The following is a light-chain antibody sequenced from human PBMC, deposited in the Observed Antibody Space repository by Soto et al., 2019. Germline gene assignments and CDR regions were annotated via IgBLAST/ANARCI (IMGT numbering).Light chain of an antibody. J-gene: IGLJ2*01. CDR3: SSCADSISAPV. V-gene: IGLV1-44*01. Sequence: QSVLTQPPSASGTPGQRVSISCSGGSSNLGSNPVNWYLHLPGTAPKLLIYSNNQRPSGGPDRFSGSKSGTSASLAITGLQSEYDADYFCSSCADSISAPVFGAGTKVTVL. CDR1: SSNLGSNP. CDR2: SNN.